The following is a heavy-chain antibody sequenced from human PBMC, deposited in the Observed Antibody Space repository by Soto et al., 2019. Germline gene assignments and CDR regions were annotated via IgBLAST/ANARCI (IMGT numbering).Heavy chain of an antibody. Sequence: QVQLVESGGGVVQPGRSLRLSCAASGLTFSSYGMHWVRQAPGKGLEWVAVIGYDGSNKYYADSVKGRFTISRDNSKKTLYLQMNSLRAEDTAVYYCVRDIESCFDIWGQGTMVTVSS. V-gene: IGHV3-33*01. D-gene: IGHD3-16*02. CDR1: GLTFSSYG. CDR2: IGYDGSNK. J-gene: IGHJ3*02. CDR3: VRDIESCFDI.